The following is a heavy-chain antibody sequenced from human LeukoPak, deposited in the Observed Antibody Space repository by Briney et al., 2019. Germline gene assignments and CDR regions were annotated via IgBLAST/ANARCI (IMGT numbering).Heavy chain of an antibody. CDR2: IKQDSSER. J-gene: IGHJ5*02. Sequence: LSGGSLRLSCAASGFTFSSYWMTWVRQAPGRGLEWVANIKQDSSERYYVDSVKGRFTISRDNANNSLFLQMNSLRGEDTAVYYCARGFRGANWFDPWGQGTLVTVSS. V-gene: IGHV3-7*04. CDR1: GFTFSSYW. D-gene: IGHD3-10*01. CDR3: ARGFRGANWFDP.